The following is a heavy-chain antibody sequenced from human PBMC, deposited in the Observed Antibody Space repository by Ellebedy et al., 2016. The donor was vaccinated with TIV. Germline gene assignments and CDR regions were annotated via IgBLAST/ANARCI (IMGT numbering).Heavy chain of an antibody. CDR2: IIPILGIA. Sequence: AASVKVSCKASGGTFSSYAISWVRQAPGQGLEWMGRIIPILGIANYAQKFQGRVTITADKSTSTAYMELSSLRSEDTAVYYCARDGAYCGGDCYAFDIWGQGTMVTVSS. CDR1: GGTFSSYA. CDR3: ARDGAYCGGDCYAFDI. D-gene: IGHD2-21*02. V-gene: IGHV1-69*04. J-gene: IGHJ3*02.